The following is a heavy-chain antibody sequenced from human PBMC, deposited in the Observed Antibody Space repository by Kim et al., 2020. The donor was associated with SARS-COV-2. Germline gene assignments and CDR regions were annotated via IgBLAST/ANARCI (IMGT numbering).Heavy chain of an antibody. D-gene: IGHD2-21*02. J-gene: IGHJ4*02. CDR3: ARARLLGHFDY. Sequence: TNYAQKFQGRVTMPRDTSISTAYMELSRLRSDDTAVYYCARARLLGHFDYWGQGTLVTVSS. CDR2: T. V-gene: IGHV1-2*02.